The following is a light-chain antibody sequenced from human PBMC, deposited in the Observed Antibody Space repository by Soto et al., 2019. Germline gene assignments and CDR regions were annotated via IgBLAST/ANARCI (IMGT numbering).Light chain of an antibody. J-gene: IGKJ2*01. CDR2: DAS. CDR1: QSVSSW. V-gene: IGKV1-5*01. CDR3: QHYISFPQET. Sequence: DIQMTQSPSTLSAAIGDRVTITCRASQSVSSWLAWYQQKPGKAPKLLIYDASTLYSGVPPRFSGSGSETEFTLTITSLRPDDLATYYCQHYISFPQETFGQGTKVEIK.